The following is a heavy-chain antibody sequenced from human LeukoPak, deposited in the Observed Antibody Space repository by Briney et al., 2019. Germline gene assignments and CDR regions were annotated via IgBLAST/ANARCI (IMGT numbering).Heavy chain of an antibody. V-gene: IGHV1-69*04. CDR2: IIPILGIA. D-gene: IGHD1-26*01. J-gene: IGHJ4*02. CDR1: GGTFSSYA. CDR3: ARDPVGATNFDY. Sequence: GASVKVSCKASGGTFSSYAISWVRQAPGQGLEWMGRIIPILGIANYAQKLQGRVTMTTDTSTSTAYMELRSLRSDDTAVYYCARDPVGATNFDYWGQGTLVTVSS.